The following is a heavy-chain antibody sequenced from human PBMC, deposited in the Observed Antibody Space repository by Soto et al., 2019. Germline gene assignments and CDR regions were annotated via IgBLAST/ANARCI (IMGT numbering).Heavy chain of an antibody. CDR1: GGTFSSYT. CDR2: IIPILGIA. Sequence: ASVKVSCKASGGTFSSYTISWVRQAPGQGLEWMGRIIPILGIANYAQKFQGRVTITADKSTSTAYMELSSLRSEDTAVYYCARAQENEAFDYWGQGTLVTVSS. V-gene: IGHV1-69*02. J-gene: IGHJ4*02. CDR3: ARAQENEAFDY.